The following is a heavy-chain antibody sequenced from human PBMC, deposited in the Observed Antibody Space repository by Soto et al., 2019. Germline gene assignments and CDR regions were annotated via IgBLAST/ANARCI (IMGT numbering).Heavy chain of an antibody. Sequence: SETLSLSGTVSGVPFMRYCWNCIRHPPGKTLEWIGSIHYTGGTNYNPSLNSRVTISVDTSKNHYSQKFSSLTAADTADYYCASGTLFSLAAPDTWGQGTLVTV. CDR1: GVPFMRYC. CDR3: ASGTLFSLAAPDT. J-gene: IGHJ5*02. D-gene: IGHD6-13*01. V-gene: IGHV4-59*01. CDR2: IHYTGGT.